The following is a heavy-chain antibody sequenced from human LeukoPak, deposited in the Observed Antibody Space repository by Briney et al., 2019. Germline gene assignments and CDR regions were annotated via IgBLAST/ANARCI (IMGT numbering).Heavy chain of an antibody. CDR2: ISGSGGST. Sequence: GGSLRLSCAASGFTFSSYAMSWVRQAPGKGLEWVSAISGSGGSTYYADSVKGRFTISRDNSKTTLYLQMNSLRAEDTGVYYCAKERYYYDSSSYEELVEYFQHWGQGTLVTVSS. V-gene: IGHV3-23*01. J-gene: IGHJ1*01. CDR3: AKERYYYDSSSYEELVEYFQH. CDR1: GFTFSSYA. D-gene: IGHD3-22*01.